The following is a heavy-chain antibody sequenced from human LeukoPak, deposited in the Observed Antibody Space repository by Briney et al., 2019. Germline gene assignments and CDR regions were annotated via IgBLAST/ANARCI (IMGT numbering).Heavy chain of an antibody. J-gene: IGHJ5*02. V-gene: IGHV1-69*04. CDR1: GGTFSSYA. CDR2: IIPILGIA. D-gene: IGHD6-13*01. Sequence: ASVKVSCKASGGTFSSYAIGWVRQAPGQGLEWMGRIIPILGIANYAQKFQGRVTITADKSTSTAYMELSSLRSEDTAVYYCARVRAAAGTEGVFDPWGQGTLVTVSS. CDR3: ARVRAAAGTEGVFDP.